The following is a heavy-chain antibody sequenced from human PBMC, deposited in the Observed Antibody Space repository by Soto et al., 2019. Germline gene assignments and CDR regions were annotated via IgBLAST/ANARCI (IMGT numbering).Heavy chain of an antibody. CDR2: TYNNGRP. V-gene: IGHV4-30-4*01. D-gene: IGHD3-3*01. J-gene: IGHJ4*02. CDR3: ARGGVYDFWSGLFD. Sequence: SETLSLTCTVSGASISGGDYYWNWIRQSPGKGLEWIGNTYNNGRPNYNPSLKSRVTISGDSSKNQFSLKLRSLSAADTAVYYCARGGVYDFWSGLFDWGQGTLVTVSS. CDR1: GASISGGDYY.